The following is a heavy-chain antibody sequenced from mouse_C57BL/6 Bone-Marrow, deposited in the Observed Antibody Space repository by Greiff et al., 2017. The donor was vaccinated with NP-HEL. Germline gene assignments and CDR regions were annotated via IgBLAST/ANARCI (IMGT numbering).Heavy chain of an antibody. CDR1: GFTFSDYG. Sequence: EVKLMESGGGLVKPGGSLKLSCAASGFTFSDYGMHWVRQAPEKGLEWVAYISSGSSTIYYADTVKGRFTISRDNAKNTLFLQMTSLRSEDTAMYYCARLGGWLPPFDYWGQGTTLTVSS. V-gene: IGHV5-17*01. CDR2: ISSGSSTI. J-gene: IGHJ2*01. CDR3: ARLGGWLPPFDY. D-gene: IGHD2-3*01.